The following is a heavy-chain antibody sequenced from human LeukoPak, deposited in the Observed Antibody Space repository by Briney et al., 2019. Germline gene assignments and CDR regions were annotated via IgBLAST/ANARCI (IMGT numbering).Heavy chain of an antibody. Sequence: GASVKVSCKASGYTFTGYYMHWVRQAPGQGLEWMGWINPNSGGTNYAQKFQGRVTMTRDTSISTAYMELSSLRSEDTAVYYCARVWYGGSSAVGFDYWGQGTLVTVSS. CDR2: INPNSGGT. CDR3: ARVWYGGSSAVGFDY. D-gene: IGHD2-15*01. CDR1: GYTFTGYY. V-gene: IGHV1-2*02. J-gene: IGHJ4*02.